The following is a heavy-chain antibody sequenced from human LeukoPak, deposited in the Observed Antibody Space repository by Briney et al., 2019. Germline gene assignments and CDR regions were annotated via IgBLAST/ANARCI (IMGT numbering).Heavy chain of an antibody. J-gene: IGHJ4*02. V-gene: IGHV3-23*01. Sequence: GGSLRLSCAASGFTFSTCAMSWVRQAPGKGLEWVSVVSGSGGRTYYADSVKGRFTISRDNSKNTIYLQMNSLRAEDTAVFYCAKDRSYTDAWYAADYWGQGTLVTVSS. CDR1: GFTFSTCA. D-gene: IGHD3-3*01. CDR3: AKDRSYTDAWYAADY. CDR2: VSGSGGRT.